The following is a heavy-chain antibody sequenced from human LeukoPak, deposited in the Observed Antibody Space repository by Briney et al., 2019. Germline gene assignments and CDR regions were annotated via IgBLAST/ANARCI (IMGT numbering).Heavy chain of an antibody. J-gene: IGHJ4*02. CDR2: IRYDGTNK. CDR3: AKDNYYGDYEVTSIFGVD. V-gene: IGHV3-30*02. Sequence: GGSLRLSCTASGFMFSRLGMHWVRQAPGKGLEWVAFIRYDGTNKYYADSMKGRFNISRDNFKNTLYLQMNSLRAEDTAVYYCAKDNYYGDYEVTSIFGVDWGQGTLVTVSS. D-gene: IGHD4-17*01. CDR1: GFMFSRLG.